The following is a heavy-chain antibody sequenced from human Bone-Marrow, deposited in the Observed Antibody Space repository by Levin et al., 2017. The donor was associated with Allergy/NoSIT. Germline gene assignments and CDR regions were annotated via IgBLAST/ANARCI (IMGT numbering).Heavy chain of an antibody. CDR3: AKASGGTSSRYGMDV. V-gene: IGHV1-69*01. CDR2: ITPIFGTP. D-gene: IGHD2-2*01. J-gene: IGHJ6*02. CDR1: GGRFSSYA. Sequence: SCKSSGGRFSSYAINWVRQAPGQGLEWMGGITPIFGTPDYAQKFQDRVTITADESTSTAYMELSSLTSEDTALYFCAKASGGTSSRYGMDVWGQGTTVIVSS.